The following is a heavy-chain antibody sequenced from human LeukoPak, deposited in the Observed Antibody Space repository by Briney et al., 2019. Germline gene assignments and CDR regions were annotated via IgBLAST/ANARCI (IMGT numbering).Heavy chain of an antibody. D-gene: IGHD6-13*01. V-gene: IGHV3-20*04. CDR1: GFTFDDYG. Sequence: PGGSLRLSCAASGFTFDDYGMSWVRQAPGKGLEWVSGINWNGGSTGYADSVKGRFTISRDNAKNSLYLQMNSLRAEHTALYYCASGLIAAAGTAGYWGQGTLVTVSS. CDR2: INWNGGST. J-gene: IGHJ4*02. CDR3: ASGLIAAAGTAGY.